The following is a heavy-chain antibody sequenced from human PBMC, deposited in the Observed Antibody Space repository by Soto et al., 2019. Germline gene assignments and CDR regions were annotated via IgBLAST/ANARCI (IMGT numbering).Heavy chain of an antibody. Sequence: QPQLMQSGAEVKKPGASVRVSCKASGYSFTSYGITWVRQTPGQGLEWMGWISVHNGHTDYPQKFQGRLTMTTNTYTSTAYMELTSLRSDDTAVYYCARGRGVSSWYETPHYFDSWGQGTLVTVSS. CDR2: ISVHNGHT. J-gene: IGHJ4*02. CDR3: ARGRGVSSWYETPHYFDS. D-gene: IGHD6-13*01. CDR1: GYSFTSYG. V-gene: IGHV1-18*01.